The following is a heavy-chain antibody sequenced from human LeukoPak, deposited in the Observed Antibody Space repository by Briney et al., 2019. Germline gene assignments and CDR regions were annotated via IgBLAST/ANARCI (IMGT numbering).Heavy chain of an antibody. Sequence: PGGSLRLSCAASGFTFRTFGMHWVRQAPGKGLEWVAVISYDGSDKYFADSVKGRFTISRDTSKNTLYLQMNSLRAEDTAVYYCARDDILTGYYYFDYWGQGTLVTVSS. D-gene: IGHD3-9*01. CDR2: ISYDGSDK. CDR3: ARDDILTGYYYFDY. CDR1: GFTFRTFG. V-gene: IGHV3-30*03. J-gene: IGHJ4*02.